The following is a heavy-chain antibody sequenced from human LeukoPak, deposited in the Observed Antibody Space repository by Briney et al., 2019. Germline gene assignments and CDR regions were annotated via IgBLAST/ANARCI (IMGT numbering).Heavy chain of an antibody. D-gene: IGHD3-10*01. CDR1: GFTFSTHA. CDR2: ISGSGGST. V-gene: IGHV3-23*01. Sequence: GGSLRLSCAASGFTFSTHAMSWVRQAPGKGLEWVSAISGSGGSTYYADSVKGRFTISRDNSKNTLYLQMNSLRAEDTAVYYCAKWSNYYGSGSYYNRPFYYYGMDVWGQGTTVTVSS. J-gene: IGHJ6*02. CDR3: AKWSNYYGSGSYYNRPFYYYGMDV.